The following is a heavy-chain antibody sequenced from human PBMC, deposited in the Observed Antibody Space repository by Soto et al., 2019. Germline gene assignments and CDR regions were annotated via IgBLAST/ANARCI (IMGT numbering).Heavy chain of an antibody. CDR1: GYTFTSYY. J-gene: IGHJ6*02. Sequence: ASVKVSCKASGYTFTSYYMHWVRQAPGQGLEWMGIINPSGGSTSYAQKFQGRVTMTRDTSTSTVYMELSSLRSEDTAVYYCARGDVGATKGYYGMDVWGQGTTVTVSS. CDR3: ARGDVGATKGYYGMDV. V-gene: IGHV1-46*01. CDR2: INPSGGST. D-gene: IGHD1-26*01.